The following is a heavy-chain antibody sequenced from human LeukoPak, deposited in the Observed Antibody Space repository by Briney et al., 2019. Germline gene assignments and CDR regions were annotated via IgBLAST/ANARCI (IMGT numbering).Heavy chain of an antibody. CDR3: ARDYYDSSGYSNGMDV. CDR2: IYYSGSS. Sequence: TPSQTLSLTCTVSGGSISSGDYYWSWIRQPPGKDLEWIGYIYYSGSSYCNPSLKSRLTISVDTSKNQFSLKLSSVTAADTAVYYCARDYYDSSGYSNGMDVWGQGATVTVSS. CDR1: GGSISSGDYY. D-gene: IGHD3-22*01. V-gene: IGHV4-30-4*01. J-gene: IGHJ6*02.